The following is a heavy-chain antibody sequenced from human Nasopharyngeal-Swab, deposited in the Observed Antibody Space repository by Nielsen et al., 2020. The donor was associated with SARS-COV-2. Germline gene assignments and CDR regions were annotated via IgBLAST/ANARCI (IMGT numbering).Heavy chain of an antibody. CDR3: ARDFTPEEGDY. J-gene: IGHJ4*02. CDR2: IIPIFGTA. Sequence: AVKVSCKASGGTFSSYYISWVRQAPGQGLEGRGGIIPIFGTANYAQKFQGRVTITADESTSTAYMELSSLRSEYTAVYYCARDFTPEEGDYWGPGTLVTVSS. CDR1: GGTFSSYY. D-gene: IGHD1-14*01. V-gene: IGHV1-69*13.